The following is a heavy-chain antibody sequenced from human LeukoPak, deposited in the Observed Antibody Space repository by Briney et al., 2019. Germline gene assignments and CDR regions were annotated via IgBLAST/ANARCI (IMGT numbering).Heavy chain of an antibody. D-gene: IGHD2-15*01. CDR2: ISYDGSNK. CDR3: ARGLYCSGGSCYSVAYY. Sequence: GRSLRLSCAASGFTFSSYAMHWVRQAPGKGLEWVAVISYDGSNKYYADSVKGRFTISRDNAKNSLYLQMNSLRAEDTAVYYCARGLYCSGGSCYSVAYYWGQGTLVTVSS. V-gene: IGHV3-30-3*01. J-gene: IGHJ4*02. CDR1: GFTFSSYA.